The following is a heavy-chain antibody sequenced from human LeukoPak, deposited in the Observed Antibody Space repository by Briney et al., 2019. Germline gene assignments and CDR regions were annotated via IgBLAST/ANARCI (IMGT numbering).Heavy chain of an antibody. J-gene: IGHJ4*02. CDR2: IKRKGDDGTI. V-gene: IGHV3-15*01. D-gene: IGHD3/OR15-3a*01. Sequence: SGGSLRLSCAASGVTVSTIYMGWVRQAPGRGLEWVGRIKRKGDDGTIDYAAPVKGRLSISRDDSKNTLYLQMNSLKSEDTAVYYCTAGTGRSDFDYWGQGTLVTVSS. CDR1: GVTVSTIY. CDR3: TAGTGRSDFDY.